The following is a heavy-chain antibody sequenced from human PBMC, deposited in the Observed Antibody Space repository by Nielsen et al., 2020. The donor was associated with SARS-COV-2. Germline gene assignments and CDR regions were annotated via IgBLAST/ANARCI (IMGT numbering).Heavy chain of an antibody. D-gene: IGHD1-20*01. Sequence: GESLKISCAASGFTFSSYWMHWGRQAPGKGLVRVSRINRDGSSTSNADSVKGRFTNSRDNAKNTLYLQMNSLRAEDTSLYYCARGAWITGIYYWGQGTLVTVSS. CDR1: GFTFSSYW. CDR2: INRDGSST. V-gene: IGHV3-74*01. J-gene: IGHJ4*02. CDR3: ARGAWITGIYY.